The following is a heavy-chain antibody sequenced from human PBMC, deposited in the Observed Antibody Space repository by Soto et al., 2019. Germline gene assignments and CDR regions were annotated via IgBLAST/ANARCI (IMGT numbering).Heavy chain of an antibody. J-gene: IGHJ4*02. D-gene: IGHD3-3*01. CDR3: ARDPMSASQTIYLEY. CDR1: GFSFISYS. V-gene: IGHV3-48*02. CDR2: ISGGGGTT. Sequence: PGGSLRLSCASSGFSFISYSMNWVRQAPGKGLEWVSYISGGGGTTYYADSVKGRFTISRDNAKKSLYLQLSSLRDVDTAVYYCARDPMSASQTIYLEYWGQGTLVHVS.